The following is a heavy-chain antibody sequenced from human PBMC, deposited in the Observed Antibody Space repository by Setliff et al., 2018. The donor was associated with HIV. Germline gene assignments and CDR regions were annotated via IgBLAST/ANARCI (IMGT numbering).Heavy chain of an antibody. D-gene: IGHD3-16*02. CDR3: ARGPFRAHPLGGYPDN. Sequence: SVKVSCKASGGTFSSYTISWVRQAPGQGLEWMGRIIPMFGTANYAQKFQGRLTITADKSTSIAYMELSGLRSEDTAVYYCARGPFRAHPLGGYPDNWGQGTLVTVSS. CDR1: GGTFSSYT. CDR2: IIPMFGTA. V-gene: IGHV1-69*08. J-gene: IGHJ4*02.